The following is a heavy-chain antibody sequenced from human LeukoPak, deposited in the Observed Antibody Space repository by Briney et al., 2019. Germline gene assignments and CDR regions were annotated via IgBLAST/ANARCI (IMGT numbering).Heavy chain of an antibody. V-gene: IGHV4-61*02. D-gene: IGHD3-10*01. CDR2: IYTSGST. Sequence: SETLSLTCTVSGGSISSGSYYWSWIRQPAGKGLEWIGRIYTSGSTNYNPSLKSRVTISVDTSKNQFSLKLSSVTAADTAMYYCAREDLGGWFDPWGQGTLVTVSS. CDR1: GGSISSGSYY. CDR3: AREDLGGWFDP. J-gene: IGHJ5*02.